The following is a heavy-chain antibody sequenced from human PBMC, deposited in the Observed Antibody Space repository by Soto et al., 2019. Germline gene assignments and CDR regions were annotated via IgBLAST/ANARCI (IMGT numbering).Heavy chain of an antibody. V-gene: IGHV1-8*01. D-gene: IGHD2-2*01. CDR3: ARFVRHQLPAIDF. Sequence: QVQLVQSGAEVKEPGASVRVSCKASGYTFTRYDINWVRQATGQGLEWMGWMNPESRNTGYAQKFQGRVTMTRDTSIRTAYMELTSLRSEDTAVYYCARFVRHQLPAIDFWGQGALVTFSS. J-gene: IGHJ4*02. CDR1: GYTFTRYD. CDR2: MNPESRNT.